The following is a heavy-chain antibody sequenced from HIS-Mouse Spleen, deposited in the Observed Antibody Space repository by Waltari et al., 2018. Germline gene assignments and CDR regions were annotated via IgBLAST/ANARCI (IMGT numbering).Heavy chain of an antibody. V-gene: IGHV3-30-3*01. CDR2: ISYDGSNK. CDR3: AREGDL. Sequence: VQPGRSLRLSCAASGFTFSSYAMHWVRQAPGKGLEWVAVISYDGSNKYYADSVKGRFTISRDNSKNTLYLQMNSLRAEDTAVYYCAREGDLWGQGTLVTVSS. J-gene: IGHJ4*02. D-gene: IGHD3-10*01. CDR1: GFTFSSYA.